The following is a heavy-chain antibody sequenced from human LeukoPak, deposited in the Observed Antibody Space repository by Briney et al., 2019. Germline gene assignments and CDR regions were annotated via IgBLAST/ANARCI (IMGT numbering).Heavy chain of an antibody. J-gene: IGHJ5*02. CDR3: AREAPNWFDP. Sequence: KPSETLSLTCAAYGGSFSGYYWSWIRQPPGKGLEWIGEINHSGSTNYNPSLKSRVTISVDTSKNQFSLKLSSVTAADTAVYYCAREAPNWFDPWGQGTLVTVSS. CDR2: INHSGST. D-gene: IGHD6-6*01. V-gene: IGHV4-34*01. CDR1: GGSFSGYY.